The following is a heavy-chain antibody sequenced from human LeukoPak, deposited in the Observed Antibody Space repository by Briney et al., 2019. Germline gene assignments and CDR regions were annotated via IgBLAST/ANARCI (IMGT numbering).Heavy chain of an antibody. D-gene: IGHD3-10*02. CDR3: AELGITMIGGV. CDR2: ISSSGSTI. Sequence: EGSLRLSCAASGFTLSSYEMNWVRQAPGKGLEWVSYISSSGSTIYYADSVKGRFTISRDNAKNSLYLQMNSLRAEDTAVYYCAELGITMIGGVWGKGTTVTISS. J-gene: IGHJ6*04. CDR1: GFTLSSYE. V-gene: IGHV3-48*03.